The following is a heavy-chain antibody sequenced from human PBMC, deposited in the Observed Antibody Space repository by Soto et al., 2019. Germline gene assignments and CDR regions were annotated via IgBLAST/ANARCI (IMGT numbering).Heavy chain of an antibody. J-gene: IGHJ4*02. CDR3: ARELNHLYDSSVY. CDR2: ISAYNGDT. D-gene: IGHD3-22*01. CDR1: GYTFTSYG. V-gene: IGHV1-18*01. Sequence: RASVKVSCKASGYTFTSYGMSWVRQAPGQGLGWMGWISAYNGDTNYAPKLQGRVTMTTDTSTSTAYMELRSLRSDDTAVYYCARELNHLYDSSVYWGQGTLVTVSS.